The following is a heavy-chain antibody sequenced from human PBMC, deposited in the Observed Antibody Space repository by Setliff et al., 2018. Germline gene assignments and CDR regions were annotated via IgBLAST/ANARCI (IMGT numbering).Heavy chain of an antibody. Sequence: GGSLRLSSAASGFNFSSYAFNWVRQAPGKGLEWVSSISSRSTYIYYADSLKGRFTISRDNAKNSLYLQMNSLRAEDTAVYYCARFACSGGSCYLSSSDYWGQGTLVTVSS. V-gene: IGHV3-21*01. CDR2: ISSRSTYI. CDR3: ARFACSGGSCYLSSSDY. J-gene: IGHJ4*02. D-gene: IGHD2-15*01. CDR1: GFNFSSYA.